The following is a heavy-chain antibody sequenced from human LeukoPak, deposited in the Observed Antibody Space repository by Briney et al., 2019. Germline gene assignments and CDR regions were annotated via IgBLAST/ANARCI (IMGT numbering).Heavy chain of an antibody. V-gene: IGHV1-24*01. J-gene: IGHJ4*02. Sequence: ASVKVSCKVSGYTLTELSMHWVRQAPGKGLEWMGGFDPEDGETIYAQKFQGRVTMTTETSTSAAYMELRSLRSDDTAMYYCARDYSRGDPDYWGQGTLVTVSS. CDR2: FDPEDGET. CDR1: GYTLTELS. CDR3: ARDYSRGDPDY. D-gene: IGHD6-19*01.